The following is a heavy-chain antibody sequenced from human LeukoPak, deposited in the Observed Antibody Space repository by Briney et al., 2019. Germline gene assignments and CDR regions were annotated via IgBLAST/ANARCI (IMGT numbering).Heavy chain of an antibody. V-gene: IGHV4-34*01. CDR1: GGSFSGYY. J-gene: IGHJ3*02. Sequence: PSETLSLTCAVYGGSFSGYYWSWIRQPPGKGLEWIGEINHSGSTNYNPSLKSRVTISVDTSKNQFSLKLSSVTAADTAVYYCARYTYCSSTSCPRNDAFDIWVQGTMVTVSS. CDR2: INHSGST. D-gene: IGHD2-2*01. CDR3: ARYTYCSSTSCPRNDAFDI.